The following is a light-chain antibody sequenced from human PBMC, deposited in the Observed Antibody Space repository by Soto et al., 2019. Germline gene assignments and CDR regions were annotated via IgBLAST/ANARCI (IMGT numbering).Light chain of an antibody. CDR1: SSNIGNNY. V-gene: IGLV1-51*01. CDR3: GTWDSSLSAPVV. J-gene: IGLJ2*01. CDR2: DNN. Sequence: QSVLTQPPSVSAAPGQKVTISCSGSSSNIGNNYVFWYQQLPGTAPKLLIYDNNKRPSGIPDRFSGSKSGTSATLGITGLQTGDEADYYCGTWDSSLSAPVVFGGGTKLTVL.